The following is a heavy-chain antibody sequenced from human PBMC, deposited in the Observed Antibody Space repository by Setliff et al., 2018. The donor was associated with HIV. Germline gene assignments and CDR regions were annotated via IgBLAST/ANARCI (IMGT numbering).Heavy chain of an antibody. CDR3: ARDRDYGGNRDAFDI. CDR2: VYLSGSI. D-gene: IGHD4-17*01. V-gene: IGHV4-59*01. Sequence: SETLSLTCTVSGGSISNDYWGWVRQPPGKGLEWVGFVYLSGSITYNPSLKSRVTISIDRSKNEFSLKLSSVTAADTALYYCARDRDYGGNRDAFDIWGQGIMVTVSS. CDR1: GGSISNDY. J-gene: IGHJ3*02.